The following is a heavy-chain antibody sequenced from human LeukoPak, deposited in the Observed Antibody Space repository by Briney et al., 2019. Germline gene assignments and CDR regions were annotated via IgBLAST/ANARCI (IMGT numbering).Heavy chain of an antibody. J-gene: IGHJ6*03. D-gene: IGHD2-15*01. CDR3: ARDLGRRCSGGSCYYYSNYMDV. Sequence: GASVTVSCKASGYTFTSYGNSWVRQAPGQGLEWMGWISAYNGNTNYAQKLQGRVTMTTDTSTNTAYMELRSLRSDDTAVYYCARDLGRRCSGGSCYYYSNYMDVWGKGTTVTVSS. CDR2: ISAYNGNT. V-gene: IGHV1-18*01. CDR1: GYTFTSYG.